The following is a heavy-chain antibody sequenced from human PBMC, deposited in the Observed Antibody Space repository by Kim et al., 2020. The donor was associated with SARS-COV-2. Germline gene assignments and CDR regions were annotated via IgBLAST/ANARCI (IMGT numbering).Heavy chain of an antibody. Sequence: GESLKISCKGSGYNFTNYFISWVRQTPRKGLEWMGRIDPGDSYTSYSPSFRGHVIISIDKSISTAYLQWSRLKASDTAVYYCAREWFDPWGQGTLVIVSS. CDR3: AREWFDP. CDR2: IDPGDSYT. CDR1: GYNFTNYF. V-gene: IGHV5-10-1*01. J-gene: IGHJ5*02.